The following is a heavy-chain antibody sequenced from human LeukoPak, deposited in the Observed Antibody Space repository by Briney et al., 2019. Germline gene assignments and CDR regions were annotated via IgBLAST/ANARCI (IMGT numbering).Heavy chain of an antibody. CDR3: ARQAARAFDY. J-gene: IGHJ4*02. Sequence: PSETLSLTCTVSGGSISTFYWSWIRQPSGKGLEWIGYVYTTGSTKYNPSLKSRVAISVDTSKNHFSLKLNSVTAADTAVYYCARQAARAFDYWGQGTLVTVPS. CDR2: VYTTGST. V-gene: IGHV4-4*09. CDR1: GGSISTFY. D-gene: IGHD6-25*01.